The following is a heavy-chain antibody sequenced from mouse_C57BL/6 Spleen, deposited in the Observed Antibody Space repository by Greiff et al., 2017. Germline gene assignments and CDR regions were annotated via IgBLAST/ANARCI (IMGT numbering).Heavy chain of an antibody. V-gene: IGHV14-1*01. CDR1: GFNIKDYY. CDR3: AREGDYAGSAMDY. J-gene: IGHJ4*01. Sequence: VQLQQSGAELVRPGASVKLSCTASGFNIKDYYMHWVKQRPEQGLEWIGRIDPEDGDTEYAPKFQGKATMTADTSSNTAYLQLSSLTYEDSAVYYCAREGDYAGSAMDYWGQGTSVTVSS. CDR2: IDPEDGDT. D-gene: IGHD2-4*01.